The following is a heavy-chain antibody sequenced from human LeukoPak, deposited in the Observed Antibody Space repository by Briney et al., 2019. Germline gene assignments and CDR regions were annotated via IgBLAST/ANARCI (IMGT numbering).Heavy chain of an antibody. V-gene: IGHV3-30-3*01. CDR2: ISYDGSNK. D-gene: IGHD3-22*01. J-gene: IGHJ5*02. Sequence: PGGSLRLSCAASGFTFSSYAMHWVRQAPGKGLEWVAVISYDGSNKYYADSVKGRFTISRDNSKNTLYLQMNSLRAEDTAVYYCARVPNYYDSSGYYWPWGQGTLVIVSS. CDR1: GFTFSSYA. CDR3: ARVPNYYDSSGYYWP.